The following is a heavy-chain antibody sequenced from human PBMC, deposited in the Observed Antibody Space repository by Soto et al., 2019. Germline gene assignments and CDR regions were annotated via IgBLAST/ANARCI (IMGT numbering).Heavy chain of an antibody. V-gene: IGHV3-21*01. CDR1: GVTCSMYS. J-gene: IGHJ4*02. D-gene: IGHD3-22*01. CDR3: AREEEYYYDSSRKIDY. Sequence: GVSVNLSGSASGVTCSMYSMKWIRQDPGKGLEWVSSISSSSSYIYYADSVKGRFTISRDNAKNSLYLQMNSLRAEDTAVYYCAREEEYYYDSSRKIDYWGQGTLVTVSS. CDR2: ISSSSSYI.